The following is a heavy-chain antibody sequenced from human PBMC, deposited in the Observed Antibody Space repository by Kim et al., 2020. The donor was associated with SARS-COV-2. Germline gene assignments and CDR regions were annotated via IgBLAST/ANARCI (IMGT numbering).Heavy chain of an antibody. J-gene: IGHJ4*02. CDR2: FDPEDGET. Sequence: ASVKVSCKVSGYTLTDLSMHWVRQAPGKGLEWMGGFDPEDGETIYAQKFQGRVTMTEDTSTDTAYMELSSLRSEDTAVYYCATHAPTGTTPTDYWGQGTLVTVSS. D-gene: IGHD4-17*01. V-gene: IGHV1-24*01. CDR3: ATHAPTGTTPTDY. CDR1: GYTLTDLS.